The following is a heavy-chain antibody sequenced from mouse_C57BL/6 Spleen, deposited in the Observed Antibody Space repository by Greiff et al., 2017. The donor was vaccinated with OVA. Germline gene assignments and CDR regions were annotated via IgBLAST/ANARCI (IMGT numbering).Heavy chain of an antibody. V-gene: IGHV14-4*01. CDR2: IDPENGDT. Sequence: EVQVVESGAELVRPGASVKLSCTASGFNIKDDYMHWVKQRPEQGLEWIGWIDPENGDTEYASKFQGKATITADTSSNTAYLQLSSLTSEDTAVYYCTLLYYGSSPFAYWGQGTLVTVSA. J-gene: IGHJ3*01. CDR1: GFNIKDDY. CDR3: TLLYYGSSPFAY. D-gene: IGHD1-1*01.